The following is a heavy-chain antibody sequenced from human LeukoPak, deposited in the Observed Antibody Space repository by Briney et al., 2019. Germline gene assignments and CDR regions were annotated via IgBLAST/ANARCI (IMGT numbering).Heavy chain of an antibody. V-gene: IGHV3-30*03. CDR3: ARQEPYGPGDYFDY. CDR1: GFTFSSYG. D-gene: IGHD1-14*01. Sequence: GGSLRLSCAASGFTFSSYGMHWVRQAPGKGLEWVAVISYDGSNKYYADSVKGRFTISRDNSKNTLYLQMNSLRAEDTAVYYCARQEPYGPGDYFDYWGQGTLVTVSS. J-gene: IGHJ4*02. CDR2: ISYDGSNK.